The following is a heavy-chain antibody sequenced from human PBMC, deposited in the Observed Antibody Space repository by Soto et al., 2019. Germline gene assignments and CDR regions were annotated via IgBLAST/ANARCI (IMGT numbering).Heavy chain of an antibody. Sequence: ASVKVSCKASGYTFTSYGISWVRQAPGQGLEWMGWISAYNGNTNYAQKLQGRVTMTTDTSTSTAYMELRSLRSDDTAVYYCARDPKYCSGGSFYLNWFDPWGQGTLVTVSS. V-gene: IGHV1-18*04. CDR3: ARDPKYCSGGSFYLNWFDP. CDR2: ISAYNGNT. D-gene: IGHD2-15*01. CDR1: GYTFTSYG. J-gene: IGHJ5*02.